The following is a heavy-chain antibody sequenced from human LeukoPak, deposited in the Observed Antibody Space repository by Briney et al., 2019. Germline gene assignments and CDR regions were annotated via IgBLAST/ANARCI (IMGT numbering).Heavy chain of an antibody. J-gene: IGHJ4*02. CDR3: AKLTVVVVALDY. V-gene: IGHV3-23*01. CDR1: GFTFSRYA. Sequence: PGGSLRLSCVASGFTFSRYAMTWVRQAPGKGLQWVSTISGSDSATFYADSVKGRFTVSRDNSKSTLYLLMNSLRAEDTAVYYCAKLTVVVVALDYWGQGTLVTVSS. D-gene: IGHD2-15*01. CDR2: ISGSDSAT.